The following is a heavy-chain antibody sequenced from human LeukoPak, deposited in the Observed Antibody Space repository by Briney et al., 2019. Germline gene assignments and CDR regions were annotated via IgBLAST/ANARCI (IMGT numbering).Heavy chain of an antibody. CDR2: INPDGRDT. CDR3: TSWGDTTAEYFQR. V-gene: IGHV3-7*01. J-gene: IGHJ1*01. CDR1: GFTFKRCW. Sequence: GVSLRLSCAVSGFTFKRCWMNWVRQAPGKGLEWVAHINPDGRDTYYVGSVKGRFTISRDNAQNSMYLQMNSLRVEDTAVYYCTSWGDTTAEYFQRWGQGTLVTVSS. D-gene: IGHD2-21*02.